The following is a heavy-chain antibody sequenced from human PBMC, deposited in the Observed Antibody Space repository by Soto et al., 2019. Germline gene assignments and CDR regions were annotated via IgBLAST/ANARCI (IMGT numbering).Heavy chain of an antibody. J-gene: IGHJ4*02. CDR1: GFTFSSYG. CDR2: ISYDGSNK. D-gene: IGHD3-10*01. CDR3: AKDSGALVLVY. V-gene: IGHV3-30*18. Sequence: PGGSLRLSCAASGFTFSSYGMHWVRQAPGKGLEWVAVISYDGSNKYYADSVKGRFTISRDNSKNTLYLQMNSLRAEDTAVYYCAKDSGALVLVYWGQGTLVTVSS.